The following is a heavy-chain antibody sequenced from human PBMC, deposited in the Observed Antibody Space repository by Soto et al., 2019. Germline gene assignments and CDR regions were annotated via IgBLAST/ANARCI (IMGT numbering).Heavy chain of an antibody. V-gene: IGHV3-11*06. CDR1: GFTFIDYY. CDR2: ISSSSSYT. J-gene: IGHJ5*02. Sequence: GGSLRLSCAASGFTFIDYYMSWIRHSPGKGLEWVSYISSSSSYTNYADSVKGRFTISRDNAKNSLYLQMNSLRAEDTAVYYCARGQRGYDSNGFDPWGQGTLVTVSS. CDR3: ARGQRGYDSNGFDP. D-gene: IGHD3-22*01.